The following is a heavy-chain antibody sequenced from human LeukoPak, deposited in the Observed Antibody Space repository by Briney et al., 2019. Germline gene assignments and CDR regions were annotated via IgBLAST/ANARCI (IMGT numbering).Heavy chain of an antibody. CDR2: INHSGST. CDR1: GGSFSGYY. CDR3: ARGTRGYYGPRSMDV. V-gene: IGHV4-34*01. D-gene: IGHD3-10*01. J-gene: IGHJ6*02. Sequence: SETLSLTCAVYGGSFSGYYWSWIRQPPGKGLEWIGEINHSGSTNYNPSLKSRVTMSVDTSKNQFSLKLSSVTAADTAVYYCARGTRGYYGPRSMDVWGQGTTVTVSS.